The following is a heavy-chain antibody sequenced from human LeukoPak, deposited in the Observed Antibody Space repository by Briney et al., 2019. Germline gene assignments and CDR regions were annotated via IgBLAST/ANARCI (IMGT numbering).Heavy chain of an antibody. CDR1: GFTFSSYE. CDR3: AKDSTVVTPYDY. D-gene: IGHD4-23*01. Sequence: SGGSLRLSCAASGFTFSSYEMNWVRQAPGKVLEWVSYISSSGSTIYYADSVKGRFTISRDNSRNTLYLQMNGLRAEDTAVYYCAKDSTVVTPYDYWGQGTLVTVSS. J-gene: IGHJ4*02. V-gene: IGHV3-48*03. CDR2: ISSSGSTI.